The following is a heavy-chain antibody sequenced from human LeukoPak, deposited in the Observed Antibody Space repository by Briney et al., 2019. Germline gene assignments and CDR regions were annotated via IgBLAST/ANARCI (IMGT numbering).Heavy chain of an antibody. CDR2: IKQDGSEK. Sequence: TGGSLRLSCAASGFTFSRFWMNWVRQAPGKGLEWVANIKQDGSEKYYVDSVKGRLTISRDNAKNSLYLQMNSLRAEDTAVYYCAKEGAYPIITYDSWGQGTLVTVSS. CDR1: GFTFSRFW. D-gene: IGHD3-10*01. CDR3: AKEGAYPIITYDS. J-gene: IGHJ5*01. V-gene: IGHV3-7*01.